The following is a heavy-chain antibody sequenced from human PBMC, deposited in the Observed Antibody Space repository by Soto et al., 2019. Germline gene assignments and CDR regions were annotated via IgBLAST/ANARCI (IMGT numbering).Heavy chain of an antibody. CDR2: IDPSDSYT. J-gene: IGHJ6*02. D-gene: IGHD3-3*01. Sequence: VQLVQSGAEVKKPGDSLRISCTGSGFDFSSYWITWVRQMPGKGLEWIGRIDPSDSYTNYSPSFQGHVTMSADMSSNTDYLEWSSLRASDTAMYYCAKKPEIAIFGLVNGGMNVWGQGTTVRVSS. CDR1: GFDFSSYW. CDR3: AKKPEIAIFGLVNGGMNV. V-gene: IGHV5-10-1*03.